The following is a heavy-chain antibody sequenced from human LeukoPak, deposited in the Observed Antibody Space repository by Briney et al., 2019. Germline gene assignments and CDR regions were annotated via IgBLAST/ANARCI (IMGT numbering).Heavy chain of an antibody. CDR1: AFTFSNYV. CDR2: IRGSGGTT. Sequence: GGSMRLSCAASAFTFSNYVMSWVSQAQGKGMEWVSAIRGSGGTTYYADSVKGRLTISRDNYKNTTYLHMSRLRAEDTAISYVSKAPRIFGVVIDNWGQGILVTVSS. V-gene: IGHV3-23*01. D-gene: IGHD3-3*01. J-gene: IGHJ4*02. CDR3: SKAPRIFGVVIDN.